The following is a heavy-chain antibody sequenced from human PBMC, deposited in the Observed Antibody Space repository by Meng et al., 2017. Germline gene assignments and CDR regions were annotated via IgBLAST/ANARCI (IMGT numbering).Heavy chain of an antibody. V-gene: IGHV4-39*07. CDR3: ASLFMVRGVIGDSTTPLGIDY. J-gene: IGHJ4*02. CDR1: GGSISSSSYY. D-gene: IGHD3-10*01. CDR2: IYYSGST. Sequence: SETLSLTCTVSGGSISSSSYYWGWIRQPPGKGLEWIGSIYYSGSTYYKPSLKSRVTISVDTSKNQFSLKLSSVTATDTAVYYCASLFMVRGVIGDSTTPLGIDYWGQGTLVTVSS.